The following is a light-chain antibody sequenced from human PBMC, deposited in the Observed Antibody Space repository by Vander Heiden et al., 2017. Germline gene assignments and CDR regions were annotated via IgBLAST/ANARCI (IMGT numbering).Light chain of an antibody. J-gene: IGLJ3*02. Sequence: QSALTQPASASGSPGQSTTISCTGTSSNIGGNNYDSWYQHPPGKAPNLMIYNVSNRPSGVANRSAGSKSGNTAPLTISGLQAEDEADYCCSSYTSSSTLGVFGGGTKLTVL. CDR3: SSYTSSSTLGV. CDR1: SSNIGGNNY. CDR2: NVS. V-gene: IGLV2-14*03.